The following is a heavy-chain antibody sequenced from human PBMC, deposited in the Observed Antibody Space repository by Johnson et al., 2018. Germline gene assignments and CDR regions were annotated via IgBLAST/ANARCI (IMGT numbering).Heavy chain of an antibody. Sequence: VQLVESGGGLVQPGRSLRLSCTASGFTFGDYAMSCFRQAPGKGLEWVGFIRRKAYGGTTEYAASVKGRFTISRDDSKSIAYLQMNSLKTEDTAVYYCTMSIGDGYNSLDAFDIWGQGTMVTVSS. CDR2: IRRKAYGGTT. CDR3: TMSIGDGYNSLDAFDI. J-gene: IGHJ3*02. V-gene: IGHV3-49*03. CDR1: GFTFGDYA. D-gene: IGHD5-24*01.